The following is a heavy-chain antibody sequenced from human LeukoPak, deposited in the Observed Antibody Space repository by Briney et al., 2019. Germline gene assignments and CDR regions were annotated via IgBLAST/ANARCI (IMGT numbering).Heavy chain of an antibody. CDR3: ARDWPRPLPVGDY. J-gene: IGHJ4*02. D-gene: IGHD1-26*01. CDR1: GFTFSSYW. Sequence: PGGSLRLSCAASGFTFSSYWMSWVRQAPGKGLEWVANIKQDGSEKDYVDSVKGRFTISRDNAKDSLYLQMNSLRVEDTAIYYCARDWPRPLPVGDYWGQGTLVTVSS. V-gene: IGHV3-7*01. CDR2: IKQDGSEK.